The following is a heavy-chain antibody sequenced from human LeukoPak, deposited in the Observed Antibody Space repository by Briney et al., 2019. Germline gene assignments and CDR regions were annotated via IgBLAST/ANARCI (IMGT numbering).Heavy chain of an antibody. CDR2: INPNSGGT. CDR1: GYTFTGYY. J-gene: IGHJ4*02. D-gene: IGHD3-3*01. V-gene: IGHV1-2*02. CDR3: LRALYDFWSDSFDY. Sequence: ASVKVSCKASGYTFTGYYMHWVRRAPGQGLEWMGWINPNSGGTNYAQKFQGRVTMTRDTSISTAYMELSRLRSDDTAVYYCLRALYDFWSDSFDYWGQGTLVTVSS.